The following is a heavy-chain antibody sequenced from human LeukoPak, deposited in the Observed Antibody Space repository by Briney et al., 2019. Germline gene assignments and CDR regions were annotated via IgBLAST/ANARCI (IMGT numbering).Heavy chain of an antibody. D-gene: IGHD6-13*01. Sequence: GRSLRLSCAASGFTFSSYAMHWVRQAPGKGLEWVAVISYDGSNKYYADSVKGRFTISRDNSKNTLYLQMNSLRAEDTAVYYCARDIAAAGSTFDPWGQGTLVTVSS. V-gene: IGHV3-30-3*01. CDR1: GFTFSSYA. J-gene: IGHJ5*02. CDR2: ISYDGSNK. CDR3: ARDIAAAGSTFDP.